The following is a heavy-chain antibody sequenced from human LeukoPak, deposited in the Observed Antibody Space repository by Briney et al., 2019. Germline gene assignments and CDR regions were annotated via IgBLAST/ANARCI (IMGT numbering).Heavy chain of an antibody. D-gene: IGHD3-9*01. Sequence: GGSLRLSCAASGFTFSDYAIHWVRQAPGKGLDWVTFISYDGSNKNYAESVKGRFTISRDNSKNTLYLQMNSLRAEDTAVYYCAKGRHFDDLERDYFDYWGQGTLVTVSS. CDR1: GFTFSDYA. CDR2: ISYDGSNK. CDR3: AKGRHFDDLERDYFDY. V-gene: IGHV3-30-3*01. J-gene: IGHJ4*02.